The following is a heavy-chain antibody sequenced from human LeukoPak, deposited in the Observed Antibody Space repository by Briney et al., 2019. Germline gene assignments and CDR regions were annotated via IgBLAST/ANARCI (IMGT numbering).Heavy chain of an antibody. J-gene: IGHJ3*02. CDR3: ARGDWLFDI. CDR2: INHSGST. CDR1: GESFSGYY. Sequence: PSETLSLTCDVYGESFSGYYWSWIRKPPGKGLEWIGEINHSGSTNYNPSLKSRVTISVDTSKNQFSLKLSSVTAADTAVYYCARGDWLFDIWGQGTMVTVSS. V-gene: IGHV4-34*01. D-gene: IGHD6-19*01.